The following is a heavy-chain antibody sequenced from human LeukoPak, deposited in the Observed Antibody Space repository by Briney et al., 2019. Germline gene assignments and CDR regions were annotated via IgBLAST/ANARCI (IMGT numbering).Heavy chain of an antibody. Sequence: PSETLSLTCAVYGGSFSGYYWSWIRQPPGKGLEWIGEINHSGSTNYNPSLKSRVTISVDTSKNQFSLKLSSVTAADTAVYYCARVSGNYYRIDYWGRGTLVTVSS. J-gene: IGHJ4*02. CDR3: ARVSGNYYRIDY. CDR1: GGSFSGYY. CDR2: INHSGST. D-gene: IGHD1-26*01. V-gene: IGHV4-34*01.